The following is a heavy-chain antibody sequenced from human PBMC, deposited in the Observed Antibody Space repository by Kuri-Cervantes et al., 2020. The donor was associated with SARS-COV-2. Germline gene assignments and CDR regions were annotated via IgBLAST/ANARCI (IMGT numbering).Heavy chain of an antibody. Sequence: SETLSLTCAVYGGSFSGYYWSWIRQPPGKELEWIGEINHSGSTNYNPSLKSRVTISVDTSKNQFSLNLNSVTAADTAVYYCARGDFQLDYWGHGTLVTVSS. CDR2: INHSGST. CDR3: ARGDFQLDY. CDR1: GGSFSGYY. J-gene: IGHJ4*01. V-gene: IGHV4-34*01. D-gene: IGHD2/OR15-2a*01.